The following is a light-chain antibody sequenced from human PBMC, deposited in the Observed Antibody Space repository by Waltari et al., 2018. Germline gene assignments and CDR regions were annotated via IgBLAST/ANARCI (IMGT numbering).Light chain of an antibody. J-gene: IGLJ2*01. CDR2: DVS. Sequence: QSALTQPRSVSGSPGQSVTISCTGPSSDVGGYNYVSWYQQHPGKAPKLMIYDVSKRPAGGPDRFSGSKSGNTASLTISGLQAEDEADYYCCSYAGSYTFNVVFGGGTKLTVL. CDR3: CSYAGSYTFNVV. V-gene: IGLV2-11*01. CDR1: SSDVGGYNY.